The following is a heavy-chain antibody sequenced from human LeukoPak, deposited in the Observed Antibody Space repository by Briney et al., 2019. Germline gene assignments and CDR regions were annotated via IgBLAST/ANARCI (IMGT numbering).Heavy chain of an antibody. CDR1: GGSISSSSYY. Sequence: SETLSLTCTVSGGSISSSSYYWGWIRQPPGTGLEWVASIYYSGRTYYNPSLKSRVTISVDTSKNQFSLKLSSVTAADTAVYYCARDIYDFWSAGYFDYWGQGTLVTVSS. CDR2: IYYSGRT. V-gene: IGHV4-39*07. CDR3: ARDIYDFWSAGYFDY. D-gene: IGHD3-3*01. J-gene: IGHJ4*02.